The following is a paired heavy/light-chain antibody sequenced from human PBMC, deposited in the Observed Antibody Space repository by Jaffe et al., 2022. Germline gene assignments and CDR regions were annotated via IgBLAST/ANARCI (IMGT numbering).Heavy chain of an antibody. CDR2: IYTSGST. Sequence: QVQLQESGPGLVKPSQTLSLTCTVSGGSISSGSYYWSWIRQPAGKGLEWIGRIYTSGSTNYNPSLKSRVTISVDTSKNQFSLKLSSVTAADTAVYYCARVSGVWFGELSYYYYMDVWGKGTTVTVSS. V-gene: IGHV4-61*02. J-gene: IGHJ6*03. D-gene: IGHD3-10*01. CDR3: ARVSGVWFGELSYYYYMDV. CDR1: GGSISSGSYY.
Light chain of an antibody. J-gene: IGKJ1*01. CDR3: QQYNNWPPLWT. CDR1: QSVSSN. Sequence: EIVMTQSPATLSVSPGERATLSCRASQSVSSNLAWYQQKPGQAPRLLIYGASTRATGIPARFSGSGSGTEFTLTISSLQSEDFAVYYCQQYNNWPPLWTFGQGTKVEIK. CDR2: GAS. V-gene: IGKV3-15*01.